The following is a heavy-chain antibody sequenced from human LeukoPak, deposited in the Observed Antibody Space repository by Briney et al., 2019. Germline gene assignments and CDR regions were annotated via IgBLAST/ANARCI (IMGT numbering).Heavy chain of an antibody. CDR2: IYYSGST. CDR1: GGSISSSSYY. Sequence: SETLSFTCTVSGGSISSSSYYWGWIRQPPGKGLEWIGSIYYSGSTYYNPSLKSRVTISVDTSKNQFSLKLSSVTAADTAVYYCASLTRITMIVVVIGGPFDYWGQGTLVTVSS. CDR3: ASLTRITMIVVVIGGPFDY. J-gene: IGHJ4*02. V-gene: IGHV4-39*01. D-gene: IGHD3-22*01.